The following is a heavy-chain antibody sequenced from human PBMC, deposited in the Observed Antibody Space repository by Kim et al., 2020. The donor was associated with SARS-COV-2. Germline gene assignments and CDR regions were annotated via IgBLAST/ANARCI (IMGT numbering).Heavy chain of an antibody. Sequence: GGSLRLSCAASGFTFSSYGMHWVRQAPGKGLEWVAVIWYDGSNKYYADSVKGRFTISRDNSKNTLYLQMNSLRAEDTAVYYCARGYIAAAGNAFDIWGQGTMVTVSS. V-gene: IGHV3-33*01. CDR2: IWYDGSNK. CDR1: GFTFSSYG. CDR3: ARGYIAAAGNAFDI. J-gene: IGHJ3*02. D-gene: IGHD6-13*01.